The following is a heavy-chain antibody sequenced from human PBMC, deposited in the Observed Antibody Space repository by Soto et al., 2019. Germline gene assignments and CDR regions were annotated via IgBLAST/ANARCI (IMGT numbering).Heavy chain of an antibody. V-gene: IGHV3-21*01. CDR3: ARDDITIFGVVITSAFDI. Sequence: GGSLRLSCAASGFTFSSYSMNWVRQAPGKGLEWVSSISSSSSYIYYADSVKGRFTISRDNAKNSLYLQMNSLRAEDTAVYYCARDDITIFGVVITSAFDIWGQGTMVTVSS. CDR2: ISSSSSYI. CDR1: GFTFSSYS. D-gene: IGHD3-3*01. J-gene: IGHJ3*02.